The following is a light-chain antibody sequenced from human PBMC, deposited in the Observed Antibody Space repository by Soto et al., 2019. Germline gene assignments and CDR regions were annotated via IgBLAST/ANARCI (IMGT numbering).Light chain of an antibody. Sequence: DIVMTQTPLSMPVTPGKPASISCRSSHSLLDSDDGLTYLDWYQQKPGQAPRXXXYGTSSRATGIPDRFSGSGSGTDFTLTISSLKNEDFATYYCQQAYSFTLTFGGGTKVDIK. J-gene: IGKJ4*01. V-gene: IGKV2-40*01. CDR1: HSLLDSDDGLTY. CDR2: GTS. CDR3: QQAYSFTLT.